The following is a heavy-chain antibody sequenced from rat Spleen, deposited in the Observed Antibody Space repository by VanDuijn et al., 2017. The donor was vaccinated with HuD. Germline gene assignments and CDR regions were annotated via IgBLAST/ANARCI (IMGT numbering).Heavy chain of an antibody. V-gene: IGHV5-22*01. CDR2: ISYEGSST. CDR3: ARHGPFTIAAALGY. D-gene: IGHD1-2*01. Sequence: EVQLVESGGGLVQPGRSLKLSCAASGFTFSDYYMAWVRQAPKKGLEWVASISYEGSSTYYGDSVKGRFTISRDNAKSTLYLQMNSLKSEDTATYYCARHGPFTIAAALGYWGQGVMVSVSS. J-gene: IGHJ2*01. CDR1: GFTFSDYY.